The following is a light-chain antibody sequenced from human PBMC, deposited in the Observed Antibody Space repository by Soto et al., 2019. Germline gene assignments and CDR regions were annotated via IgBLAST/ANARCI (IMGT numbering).Light chain of an antibody. V-gene: IGKV1-5*03. CDR1: RSISSR. J-gene: IGKJ4*01. CDR3: QQYNSYPT. Sequence: DIQMTQSPSTLSASVGDRVTITCRASRSISSRLAWYQQKPGKAPNLLIYKASSLESGVPSRFSGSGSGTEFTLTISSLQPDDFATYYCQQYNSYPTFGGGTKVEIK. CDR2: KAS.